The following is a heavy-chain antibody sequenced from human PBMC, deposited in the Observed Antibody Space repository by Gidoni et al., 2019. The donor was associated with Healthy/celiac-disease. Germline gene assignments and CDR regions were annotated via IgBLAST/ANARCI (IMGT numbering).Heavy chain of an antibody. Sequence: QVQLVESGGGVVQPGRSLRLSCAASGFTFSSYGMHWVRQAPGKGLEWVAVIWYDGSNKYYADSVKGRFTISRDNSKNTLYLQMNSLRAEDTAVYYCARDPPSSGWYLDYWGQGTLVTVSS. CDR3: ARDPPSSGWYLDY. J-gene: IGHJ4*02. V-gene: IGHV3-33*01. D-gene: IGHD6-19*01. CDR1: GFTFSSYG. CDR2: IWYDGSNK.